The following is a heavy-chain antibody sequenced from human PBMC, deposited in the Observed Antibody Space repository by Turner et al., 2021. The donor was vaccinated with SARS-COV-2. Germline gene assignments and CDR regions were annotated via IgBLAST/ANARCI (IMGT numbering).Heavy chain of an antibody. CDR3: ARVSGDDYCVGFDY. CDR2: FDHEDGKK. J-gene: IGHJ4*02. Sequence: QVQLVQSGAAVQKPGASVTVSWKISGYTFTALSMNWVRQAPGKGLEWMGGFDHEDGKKNYAQTFQGRVTMTEDKSTDTAYMELSSLRSEDTAVYYCARVSGDDYCVGFDYWGQGTMVTVSS. D-gene: IGHD4-17*01. V-gene: IGHV1-24*01. CDR1: GYTFTALS.